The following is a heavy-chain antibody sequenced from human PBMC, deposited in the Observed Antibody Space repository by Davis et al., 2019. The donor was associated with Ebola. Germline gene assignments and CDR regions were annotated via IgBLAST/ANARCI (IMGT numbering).Heavy chain of an antibody. D-gene: IGHD2-8*01. CDR3: ARLSAGDCTNGVCYTDYGMDV. J-gene: IGHJ6*04. V-gene: IGHV4-59*08. CDR2: IYCSGIT. CDR1: GGSTSSYY. Sequence: SETLSPTCTLPGGSTSSYYWSWIRQPPGKGLEWIGYIYCSGITNYNRSLKSRVTISVDTSKNQFSLKLSSVTAADTAVYYCARLSAGDCTNGVCYTDYGMDVWGKGTTVTVSS.